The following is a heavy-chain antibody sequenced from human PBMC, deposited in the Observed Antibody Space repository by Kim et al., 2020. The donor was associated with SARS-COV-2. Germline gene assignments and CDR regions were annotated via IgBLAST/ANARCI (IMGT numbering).Heavy chain of an antibody. CDR3: ARVYYDSSSYYRSYWYFDL. CDR2: IGTAGDT. D-gene: IGHD3-22*01. J-gene: IGHJ2*01. V-gene: IGHV3-13*01. CDR1: GFTFSTYD. Sequence: GGSLRLSCAASGFTFSTYDMHWVRQATGEGLEWVSAIGTAGDTYYPGSVKGRFTISRENAKNSLYLQMNSLRAGDTAVYYCARVYYDSSSYYRSYWYFDLGGRGTLVTVSS.